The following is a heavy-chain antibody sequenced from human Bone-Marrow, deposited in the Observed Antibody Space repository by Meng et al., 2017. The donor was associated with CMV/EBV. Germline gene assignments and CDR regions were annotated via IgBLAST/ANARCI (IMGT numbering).Heavy chain of an antibody. D-gene: IGHD3-10*01. Sequence: SVKVSCKASGGTFSSHGISWVRQAPGQGLECMGVIVPLLGTANYVQKFQGRVTITTDESTSTAYMELSSLRFEDTAVYYCARPHITIPDRLFSYAMDVWGQGTTVTVSS. CDR3: ARPHITIPDRLFSYAMDV. J-gene: IGHJ6*02. CDR1: GGTFSSHG. V-gene: IGHV1-69*05. CDR2: IVPLLGTA.